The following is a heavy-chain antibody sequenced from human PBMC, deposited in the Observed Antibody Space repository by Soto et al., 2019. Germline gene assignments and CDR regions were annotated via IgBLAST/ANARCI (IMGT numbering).Heavy chain of an antibody. D-gene: IGHD4-4*01. CDR3: AREPRLYSNYVKGFDP. CDR2: IIPILGIA. J-gene: IGHJ5*02. Sequence: ASVKVSCKASGGTFSSYTISWVRQAPGQGLEWMGRIIPILGIANYAQKFQGRVTITADKSTSTAYMELSSLRSEDTAVYYCAREPRLYSNYVKGFDPWGQGTLVTVSS. V-gene: IGHV1-69*04. CDR1: GGTFSSYT.